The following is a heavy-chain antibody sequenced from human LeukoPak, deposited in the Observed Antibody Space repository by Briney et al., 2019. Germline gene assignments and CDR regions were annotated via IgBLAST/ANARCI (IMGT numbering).Heavy chain of an antibody. D-gene: IGHD3-16*01. V-gene: IGHV4-4*07. CDR3: ARDLVTFGGVAFDY. CDR2: IYTSGST. CDR1: GGSISSYY. J-gene: IGHJ4*02. Sequence: SETLSLTCTVSGGSISSYYWSWTRQPAGKGLEWIGRIYTSGSTNYNPSLKSRVTMSVDTSKNQFSLKLSSVTAADTAVYYCARDLVTFGGVAFDYWGQGTLVTVSS.